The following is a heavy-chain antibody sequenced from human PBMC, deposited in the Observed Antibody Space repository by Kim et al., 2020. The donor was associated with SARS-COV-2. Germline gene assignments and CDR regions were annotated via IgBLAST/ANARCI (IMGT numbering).Heavy chain of an antibody. CDR3: ARGSYGDHADY. CDR2: I. J-gene: IGHJ4*02. V-gene: IGHV3-21*01. D-gene: IGHD4-17*01. Sequence: IYYADSVKGRFTISRDNAKNSLYLQMNSLRAEDTAVYYCARGSYGDHADYWGQGTLVTVSS.